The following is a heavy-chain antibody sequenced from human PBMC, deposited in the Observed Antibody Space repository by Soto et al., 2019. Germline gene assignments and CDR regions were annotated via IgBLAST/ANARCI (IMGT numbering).Heavy chain of an antibody. CDR3: ARGTGLTNYYSYYGMDV. J-gene: IGHJ6*02. CDR2: IIPIFGTA. CDR1: GGTFSSYA. D-gene: IGHD1-1*01. Sequence: SVKVSCKASGGTFSSYAISWVRQAPGQGLEWMGGIIPIFGTANYAQKFQGRVTITADKSTSTAYMELSSLRSEDTAVYYCARGTGLTNYYSYYGMDVWGQGTTVTVSS. V-gene: IGHV1-69*06.